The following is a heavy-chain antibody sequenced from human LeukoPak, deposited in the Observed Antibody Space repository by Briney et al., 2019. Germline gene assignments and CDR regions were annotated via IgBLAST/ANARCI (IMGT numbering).Heavy chain of an antibody. CDR2: INAGNGNT. J-gene: IGHJ6*02. Sequence: ASVQVSCKASGYTFTSYAMHWVRQAPGQRLEWMGWINAGNGNTKYSQKFQGRVTITRDTSASTAYMELSSLRSEDTAVYYCARDSSSWSLGYYYGMDVWGQGTTVTVSS. CDR3: ARDSSSWSLGYYYGMDV. V-gene: IGHV1-3*01. D-gene: IGHD6-13*01. CDR1: GYTFTSYA.